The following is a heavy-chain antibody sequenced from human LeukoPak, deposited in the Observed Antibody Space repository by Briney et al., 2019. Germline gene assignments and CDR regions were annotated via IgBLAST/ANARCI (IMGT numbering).Heavy chain of an antibody. CDR1: GYTFTAYY. D-gene: IGHD1-26*01. V-gene: IGHV1-2*02. Sequence: ASVKVSCKASGYTFTAYYMHWVRQAPGQGLEWMGWINPISGGTNYAQKFQGRVTMTRDTSITTADMELSRLRSDDAAVYYWARSLVGVTTDFDYWGQGTLVTVSS. J-gene: IGHJ4*02. CDR2: INPISGGT. CDR3: ARSLVGVTTDFDY.